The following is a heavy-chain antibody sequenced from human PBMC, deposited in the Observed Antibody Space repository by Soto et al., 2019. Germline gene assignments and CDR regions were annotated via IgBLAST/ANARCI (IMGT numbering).Heavy chain of an antibody. D-gene: IGHD3-10*01. J-gene: IGHJ6*02. CDR1: GYTFTSYY. Sequence: ASVKVSCKASGYTFTSYYMHWVRQAPGQGLEWMGIINPSGGSTSHAQKFQGRVTMTRDTSTSTVYMELSSLRSEDTAVYYCARAVSSGSYPAPYYYYGMDVWGQGTTVTISS. V-gene: IGHV1-46*01. CDR3: ARAVSSGSYPAPYYYYGMDV. CDR2: INPSGGST.